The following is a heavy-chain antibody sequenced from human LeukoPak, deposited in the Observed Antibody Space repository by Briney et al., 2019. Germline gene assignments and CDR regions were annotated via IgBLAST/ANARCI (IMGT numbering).Heavy chain of an antibody. J-gene: IGHJ4*02. CDR3: ARAPIWFGELSLYFDY. D-gene: IGHD3-10*01. CDR2: IYYSGST. V-gene: IGHV4-59*01. Sequence: KPSESVSLTCTVSGDSISCYYWSWIRQPPGKGLEWIGYIYYSGSTNYNPSLKSRVTISVDTSKNQFSLKLSSVTAADTAVYYCARAPIWFGELSLYFDYWGQGTLDTVSS. CDR1: GDSISCYY.